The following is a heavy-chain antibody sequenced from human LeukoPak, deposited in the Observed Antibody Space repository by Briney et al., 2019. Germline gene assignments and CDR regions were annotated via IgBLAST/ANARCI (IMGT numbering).Heavy chain of an antibody. Sequence: GGSLRLYCAASGFTFCSYGMHRVRQAPGKGLVWWAVIWYDGSNRYYAAYVKGRFTISRDNSKNTLYLQMNSLRAEDTAVYYCARSRQVGVHCGGDCPYWYFDLWGRGTLVTVSS. J-gene: IGHJ2*01. CDR1: GFTFCSYG. D-gene: IGHD2-21*02. CDR3: ARSRQVGVHCGGDCPYWYFDL. CDR2: IWYDGSNR. V-gene: IGHV3-33*01.